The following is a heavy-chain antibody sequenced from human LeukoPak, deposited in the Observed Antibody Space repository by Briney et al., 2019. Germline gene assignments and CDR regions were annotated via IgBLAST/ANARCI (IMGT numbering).Heavy chain of an antibody. CDR3: ARDTAYDSSGYYYGVGDDAFDI. D-gene: IGHD3-22*01. Sequence: SQTLSLTCAISGDSVSSNSAAWNWIRQSPSRGLEWLGRTYYRSKWYNDYAVSVKSRITINPDTYKNQFSLKLNSVTPEDTAVYYCARDTAYDSSGYYYGVGDDAFDIWGQGTMVTVSS. CDR1: GDSVSSNSAA. CDR2: TYYRSKWYN. J-gene: IGHJ3*02. V-gene: IGHV6-1*01.